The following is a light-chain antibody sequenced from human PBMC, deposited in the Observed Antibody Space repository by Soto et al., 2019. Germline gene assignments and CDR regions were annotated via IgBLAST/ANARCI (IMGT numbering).Light chain of an antibody. CDR1: RSVPSSY. J-gene: IGKJ4*01. CDR2: PSS. Sequence: EIVLTQSPGILSLSPGERATLSCRASRSVPSSYLAWYQQKPGQAPRHLIFPSSTRATGIPDKFSDSGFGLNFTLTVRRLEPEDSAVYNCQQYGTAPLTFGGGVKVEI. CDR3: QQYGTAPLT. V-gene: IGKV3-20*01.